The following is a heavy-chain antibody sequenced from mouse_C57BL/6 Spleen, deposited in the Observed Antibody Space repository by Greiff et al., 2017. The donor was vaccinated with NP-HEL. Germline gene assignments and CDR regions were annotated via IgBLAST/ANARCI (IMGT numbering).Heavy chain of an antibody. CDR2: IYPGSGST. CDR3: ARSGIYYDYDDGFAY. V-gene: IGHV1-55*01. CDR1: GYTFTSYW. J-gene: IGHJ3*01. D-gene: IGHD2-4*01. Sequence: VKLQQPGAELVKPGASVKMSCKASGYTFTSYWITWVKPRPGQGLEWIGDIYPGSGSTNYNEKFKSKATLTVDTSSSTAYMQLSSLTSEDSAVYYCARSGIYYDYDDGFAYWGQGTLVTVSA.